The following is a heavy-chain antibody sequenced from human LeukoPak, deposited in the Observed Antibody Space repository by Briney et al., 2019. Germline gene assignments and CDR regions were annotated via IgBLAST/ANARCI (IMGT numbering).Heavy chain of an antibody. CDR2: IYSGGST. CDR1: GFTVSSNY. V-gene: IGHV3-66*01. D-gene: IGHD1-26*01. Sequence: PGGSLRLSCAASGFTVSSNYMSWVRQAPGKGLEWVSVIYSGGSTYYADSVKGRFTISRDNSKNTLYLQMNSLRAEDTAVYYCARDDDLVGATGYYYGMDVWGQGTTVTVSS. J-gene: IGHJ6*02. CDR3: ARDDDLVGATGYYYGMDV.